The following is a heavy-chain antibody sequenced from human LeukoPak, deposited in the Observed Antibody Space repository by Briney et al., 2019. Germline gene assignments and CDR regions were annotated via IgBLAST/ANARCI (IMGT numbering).Heavy chain of an antibody. CDR3: ATEGGRSYYLY. J-gene: IGHJ4*02. D-gene: IGHD1-26*01. CDR1: GHTLTELA. Sequence: ASVKVSCKASGHTLTELAIDWVRQAPGKGLEWMGGFDPEDGQTIYAQKFQGRVTVTEDTSTDTAYMELSSLGSEDTAVYYCATEGGRSYYLYWGQGTLVTVSS. V-gene: IGHV1-24*01. CDR2: FDPEDGQT.